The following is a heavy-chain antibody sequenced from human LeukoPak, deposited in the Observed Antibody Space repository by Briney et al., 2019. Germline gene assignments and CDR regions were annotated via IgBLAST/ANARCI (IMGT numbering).Heavy chain of an antibody. CDR3: AREGVTMVRGVIITAGPDY. CDR2: IIPIFGAA. Sequence: ASVKVSCKASGGTFGSYAISWVRQAPGQGLEWMGGIIPIFGAANYAQKLQGRVTMTTDTSTSTAYMELRSLRSDDTAVYYCAREGVTMVRGVIITAGPDYWGQGTLVTVSS. V-gene: IGHV1-69*05. D-gene: IGHD3-10*01. J-gene: IGHJ4*02. CDR1: GGTFGSYA.